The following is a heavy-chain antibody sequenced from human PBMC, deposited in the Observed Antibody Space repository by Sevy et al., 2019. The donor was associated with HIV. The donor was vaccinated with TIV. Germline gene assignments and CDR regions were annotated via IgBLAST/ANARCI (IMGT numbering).Heavy chain of an antibody. J-gene: IGHJ4*02. CDR2: ISSSGSTI. CDR1: GFTFSDYY. V-gene: IGHV3-11*01. Sequence: GGSLRLSCAASGFTFSDYYMSWIRQAPGKGLEWVSYISSSGSTIYYADSVKGRFTISRDNAKNSLYLQMNSLRAEDTAVYYCVSGPFSYGSGSYSRCYWGQGTLVTVSS. CDR3: VSGPFSYGSGSYSRCY. D-gene: IGHD3-10*01.